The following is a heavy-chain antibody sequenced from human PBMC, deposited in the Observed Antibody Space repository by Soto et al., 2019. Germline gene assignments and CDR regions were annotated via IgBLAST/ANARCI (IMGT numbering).Heavy chain of an antibody. CDR2: IIPIFGTI. CDR1: GGTFSRYP. D-gene: IGHD4-4*01. V-gene: IGHV1-69*01. CDR3: ARPRTVAATKGYDY. J-gene: IGHJ4*02. Sequence: QVQLVQSGAEVKKVRSSVKVSCKASGGTFSRYPIAWVRQAPGHGLEWMGQIIPIFGTISHAQNFQGRITITADESTSTAYMELSSLRSDDTAVYYCARPRTVAATKGYDYWGQGTLVTVSS.